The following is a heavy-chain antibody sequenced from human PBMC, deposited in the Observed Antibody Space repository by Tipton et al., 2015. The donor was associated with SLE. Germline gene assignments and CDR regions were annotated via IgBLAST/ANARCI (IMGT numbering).Heavy chain of an antibody. D-gene: IGHD6-19*01. CDR2: ISAYNGNT. J-gene: IGHJ4*02. CDR1: GFTFTSYG. Sequence: QVQLVQSGAEVKKPGASVKVSCKASGFTFTSYGISWVRQAPGQGLEWMGWISAYNGNTDYAQRLQGRVTMTTDTSTSTAYTELRSLRSEDTAVYYCAIAVASTLFFDYWGQGALVTVSS. V-gene: IGHV1-18*01. CDR3: AIAVASTLFFDY.